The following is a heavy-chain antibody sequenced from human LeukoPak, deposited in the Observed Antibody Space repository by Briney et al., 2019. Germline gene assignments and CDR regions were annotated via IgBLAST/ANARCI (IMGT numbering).Heavy chain of an antibody. V-gene: IGHV4-4*07. J-gene: IGHJ4*02. Sequence: PSETLSLTCTVSGGSISSYYWSWIRQPAGKGLEWIGRTYTSGSTNYNPSLKSRVTMSVDTSKNQFSLKLSSVTAADTAVYYCARGNSSSWRRYYFDYWGQGTLVTVSS. D-gene: IGHD6-13*01. CDR2: TYTSGST. CDR1: GGSISSYY. CDR3: ARGNSSSWRRYYFDY.